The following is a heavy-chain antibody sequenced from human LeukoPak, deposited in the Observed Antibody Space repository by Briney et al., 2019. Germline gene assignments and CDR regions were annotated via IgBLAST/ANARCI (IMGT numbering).Heavy chain of an antibody. Sequence: SETLSLTCAVYGGSFSGNYWSWIRQPPEKGLEWIGEINHSGSTNYNPSLKSRVTISVDTSKNQFSLKLSSVTAADTAVYYCARVVPAVRYMDVWGKGTTVTVSS. CDR2: INHSGST. J-gene: IGHJ6*03. CDR3: ARVVPAVRYMDV. V-gene: IGHV4-34*01. CDR1: GGSFSGNY. D-gene: IGHD2-2*01.